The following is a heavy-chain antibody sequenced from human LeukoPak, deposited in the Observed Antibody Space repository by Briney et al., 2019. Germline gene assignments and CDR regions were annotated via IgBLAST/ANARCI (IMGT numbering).Heavy chain of an antibody. CDR2: INPNSGGT. Sequence: GASVSVSCKASGYTFTGYYMHWVRQAPGQGLEWMGWINPNSGGTNYAQKFQGRVTMTRDTSISTAYMELSRLRSDDTAVYYCARELTGIAAAGLFDYWGQASLLTVSS. CDR1: GYTFTGYY. J-gene: IGHJ4*02. D-gene: IGHD6-13*01. CDR3: ARELTGIAAAGLFDY. V-gene: IGHV1-2*02.